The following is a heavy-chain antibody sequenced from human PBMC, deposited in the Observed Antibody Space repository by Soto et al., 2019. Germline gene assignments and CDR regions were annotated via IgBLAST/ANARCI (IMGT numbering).Heavy chain of an antibody. CDR2: IYYSGST. CDR1: GGSISSYY. D-gene: IGHD6-19*01. V-gene: IGHV4-59*08. CDR3: ARQVAGTWFXP. Sequence: SETLSLTCTVSGGSISSYYWSWIRQPPGKGLGWIGYIYYSGSTNYNPSLKSRVTISVDTSKNQFSLKLSSVTAADTAVYYCARQVAGTWFXPWGQGTLVTVSS. J-gene: IGHJ5*02.